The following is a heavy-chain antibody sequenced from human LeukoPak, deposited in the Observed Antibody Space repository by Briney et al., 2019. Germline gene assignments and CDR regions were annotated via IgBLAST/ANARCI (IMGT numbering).Heavy chain of an antibody. J-gene: IGHJ4*02. CDR2: IYYSGST. Sequence: SETLSLTCTVSGGSNSSSSYYWGWIRQPPGKGLEWIGSIYYSGSTYYNPSLKSRVTISVDTSKNQFSLKLSSVTAADTAVYYCAREDLTMIVEGGYYWGQGTLVTVSS. CDR3: AREDLTMIVEGGYY. V-gene: IGHV4-39*07. D-gene: IGHD3-22*01. CDR1: GGSNSSSSYY.